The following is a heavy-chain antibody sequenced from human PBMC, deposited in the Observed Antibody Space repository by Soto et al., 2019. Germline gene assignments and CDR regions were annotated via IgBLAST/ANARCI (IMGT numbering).Heavy chain of an antibody. D-gene: IGHD6-13*01. CDR2: IYPGDSDT. CDR3: ARQKSSSWYDGPDYYYGMDV. Sequence: PGEALKISCKGSGYSFTSYWIGWVRQMPGKGLEWMGIIYPGDSDTRYSPSFQGQVTISADKSISTAYLQWSSLKASDTAMYYCARQKSSSWYDGPDYYYGMDVWGQGTTVTVSS. J-gene: IGHJ6*02. V-gene: IGHV5-51*01. CDR1: GYSFTSYW.